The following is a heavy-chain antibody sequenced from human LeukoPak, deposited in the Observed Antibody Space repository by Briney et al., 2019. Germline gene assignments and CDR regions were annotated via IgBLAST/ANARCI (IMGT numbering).Heavy chain of an antibody. CDR2: IFTSGIT. V-gene: IGHV4-4*07. CDR3: ARESSGNYYNPLGYMDV. Sequence: PSETLSLTCTVSGGSLSIYYWNWIRQPAGKGLEWIGRIFTSGITNYVPSLKSRVTMSVDPSKNQFSLNLSSVTAADTAVYYCARESSGNYYNPLGYMDVWGKGTTVTVSS. D-gene: IGHD3-10*01. CDR1: GGSLSIYY. J-gene: IGHJ6*03.